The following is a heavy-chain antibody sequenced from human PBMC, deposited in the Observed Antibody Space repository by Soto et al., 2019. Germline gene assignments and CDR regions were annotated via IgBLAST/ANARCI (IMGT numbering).Heavy chain of an antibody. CDR1: GYSFTRYG. V-gene: IGHV1-18*01. CDR2: INTYNGNT. J-gene: IGHJ1*01. CDR3: ALVYFYVPPTPREF. D-gene: IGHD2-8*01. Sequence: QVQLVQSRAEVKNPGASVKVSCKASGYSFTRYGIAWARQAPGQGLEWMGWINTYNGNTNYAQNLQGRVTLTTDPPTITAYGGRGPLNSNDTAIYYWALVYFYVPPTPREFGGQGPRVILSS.